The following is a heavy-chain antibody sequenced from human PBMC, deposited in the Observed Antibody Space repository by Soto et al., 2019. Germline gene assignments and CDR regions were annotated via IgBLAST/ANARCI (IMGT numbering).Heavy chain of an antibody. CDR2: ISYDGSNK. D-gene: IGHD1-26*01. J-gene: IGHJ6*02. CDR3: AKNGSSARTVWDHYYYGMDV. Sequence: QVQLVESGGGVVQPGRSLRLSCAASGFTFSSYGMHWVRQAPGKGLEWVAVISYDGSNKYYADSVKGRFTISRDNSKNTLSXXMNSLRAEDTAVYYCAKNGSSARTVWDHYYYGMDVWGQGTTVTVSS. V-gene: IGHV3-30*18. CDR1: GFTFSSYG.